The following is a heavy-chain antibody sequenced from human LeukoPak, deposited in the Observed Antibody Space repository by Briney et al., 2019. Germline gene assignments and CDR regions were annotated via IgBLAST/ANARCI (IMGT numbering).Heavy chain of an antibody. CDR1: GFTFSSYS. CDR2: ISSSSSYI. V-gene: IGHV3-21*01. CDR3: ARGGPYCSSTSCYYLGPIDC. Sequence: GGSLRLSCAASGFTFSSYSMNWVRQAPGKGLEWVSSISSSSSYIYYADSVKGRFTISRDNAKNSLYLQMNSLRAEDTAVYYCARGGPYCSSTSCYYLGPIDCWGQGTLVTVSS. J-gene: IGHJ4*02. D-gene: IGHD2-2*01.